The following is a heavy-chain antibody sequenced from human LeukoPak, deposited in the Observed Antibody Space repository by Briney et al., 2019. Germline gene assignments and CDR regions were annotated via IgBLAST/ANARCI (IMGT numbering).Heavy chain of an antibody. J-gene: IGHJ5*02. CDR2: INPNSGGT. D-gene: IGHD2-2*01. CDR3: ARAGYCSSTSCQGPWFDP. Sequence: ASVKVSCKASGYTFTGYYMHWVLQAPGQGLEWMGWINPNSGGTNYAQKFQGRVTMTRDTSISTAYMELSRLRSDDTAVYYCARAGYCSSTSCQGPWFDPWGQGTLVTVSS. CDR1: GYTFTGYY. V-gene: IGHV1-2*02.